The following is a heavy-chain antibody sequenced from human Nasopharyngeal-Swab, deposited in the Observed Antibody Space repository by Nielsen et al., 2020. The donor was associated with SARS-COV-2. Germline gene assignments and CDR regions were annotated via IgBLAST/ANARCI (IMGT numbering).Heavy chain of an antibody. CDR2: INSDGSST. D-gene: IGHD6-13*01. CDR1: GFTFSSYW. Sequence: GESLQISCAASGFTFSSYWMHWVRQAPGKGLVWVSRINSDGSSTSYADSVKGRFTISRDNAKNTLYLQMNSRRAEDTAVYYCARLYSSSWYVPDYWGQGTLVTVSS. J-gene: IGHJ4*02. CDR3: ARLYSSSWYVPDY. V-gene: IGHV3-74*01.